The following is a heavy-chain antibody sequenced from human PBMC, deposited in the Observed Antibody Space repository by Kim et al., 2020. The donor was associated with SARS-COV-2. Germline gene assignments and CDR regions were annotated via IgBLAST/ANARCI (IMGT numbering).Heavy chain of an antibody. J-gene: IGHJ4*02. CDR1: GYTFTSYG. CDR2: ISAYNGNT. D-gene: IGHD3-10*01. CDR3: ARAPFGDFHLTWVYYFDY. V-gene: IGHV1-18*01. Sequence: ASVKVSCKASGYTFTSYGISWVRQAPGQGLEWMGWISAYNGNTNYAQKLQGRVTMTTDTSTSTAYMELRSLRSDDTAVYYCARAPFGDFHLTWVYYFDYWGQGTLVTVSS.